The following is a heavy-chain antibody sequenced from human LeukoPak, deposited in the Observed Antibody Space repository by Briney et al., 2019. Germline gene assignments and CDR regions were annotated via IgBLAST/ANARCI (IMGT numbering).Heavy chain of an antibody. Sequence: GASVKVSCKASGYTFTGYYMHWVRQVPGQGLEWMGRINPNSGGTDYAQKFQGRGTMTRDTSISTAYMELSRLRSDDTAVYYCASNIGYSSSWLYFYFDYWGQGTLVTVSS. J-gene: IGHJ4*02. CDR3: ASNIGYSSSWLYFYFDY. V-gene: IGHV1-2*06. CDR2: INPNSGGT. CDR1: GYTFTGYY. D-gene: IGHD6-13*01.